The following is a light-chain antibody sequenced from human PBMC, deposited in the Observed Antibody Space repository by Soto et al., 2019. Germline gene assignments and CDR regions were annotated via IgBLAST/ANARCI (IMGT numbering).Light chain of an antibody. CDR3: QQQRNWHPKLT. CDR1: QSVSSY. CDR2: DAS. Sequence: EIVLTQSPATLSLSPGERATLSCRASQSVSSYLAWYQQKPGQAPRLLIYDASNRATGIPARFSGSGSGTGFTLTISSLEPEDFAVYYYQQQRNWHPKLTFGGGTKVEIK. V-gene: IGKV3-11*01. J-gene: IGKJ4*01.